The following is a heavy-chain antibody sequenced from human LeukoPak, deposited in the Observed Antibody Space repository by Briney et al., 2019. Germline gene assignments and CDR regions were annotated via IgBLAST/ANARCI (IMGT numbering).Heavy chain of an antibody. V-gene: IGHV3-69-1*01. D-gene: IGHD4-17*01. CDR1: GFTFSDYY. CDR3: AKVYYGDLRGYAFDI. Sequence: GGSLRLSCAASGFTFSDYYMNWVPQAPGKGLEWVSSISSSSTIYYADSVKGRFTISRDNSKNTLYLQMNSLRAEDTAVYYCAKVYYGDLRGYAFDIWGQGTMVTVSS. J-gene: IGHJ3*02. CDR2: ISSSSTI.